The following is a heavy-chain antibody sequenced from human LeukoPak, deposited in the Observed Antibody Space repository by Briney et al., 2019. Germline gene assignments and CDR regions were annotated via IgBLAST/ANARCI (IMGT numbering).Heavy chain of an antibody. CDR2: INPNSGGT. CDR3: ARDGRIAAAGTDWNAFDI. D-gene: IGHD6-13*01. CDR1: GYTFTGYY. Sequence: ASVKVSCKASGYTFTGYYMHWVRQAPGQGLEWMGWINPNSGGTNYAQKFQGWVTMTRDTSISTAYMELSRLRSDDTAVYYCARDGRIAAAGTDWNAFDIWGQGTMVTVSS. V-gene: IGHV1-2*04. J-gene: IGHJ3*02.